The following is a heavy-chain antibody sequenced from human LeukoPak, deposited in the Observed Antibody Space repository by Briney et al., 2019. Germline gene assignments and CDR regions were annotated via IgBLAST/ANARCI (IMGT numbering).Heavy chain of an antibody. CDR2: ISYDGSNK. J-gene: IGHJ4*02. CDR1: GFTFSSYA. Sequence: PGGSLRLSCAASGFTFSSYAMHWVRQAPGKGLEWVAVISYDGSNKYYADSVKGRFTNSRDNSKNMLYLQMNSLRAEDTAVYYCARVGRVYIMTYNDYWGQGTLVTVSS. D-gene: IGHD3-16*01. CDR3: ARVGRVYIMTYNDY. V-gene: IGHV3-30-3*01.